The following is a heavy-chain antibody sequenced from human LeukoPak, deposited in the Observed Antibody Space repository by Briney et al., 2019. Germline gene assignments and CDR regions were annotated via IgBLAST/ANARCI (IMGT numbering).Heavy chain of an antibody. D-gene: IGHD2-21*01. J-gene: IGHJ4*02. V-gene: IGHV4-59*12. Sequence: SETLSLTGTGSGGSISSYYWSWIRQPPGKGLEWIGYLYYSGSTYYSPSLKRRVTISVDTSKNHFSHRLSSVTAADTAVYYCARVVRQRGDYIGYYFDYWGQGTLVTVSS. CDR1: GGSISSYY. CDR2: LYYSGST. CDR3: ARVVRQRGDYIGYYFDY.